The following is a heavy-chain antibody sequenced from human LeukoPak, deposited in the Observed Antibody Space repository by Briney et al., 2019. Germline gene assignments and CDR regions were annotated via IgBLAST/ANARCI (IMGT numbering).Heavy chain of an antibody. D-gene: IGHD2-2*01. CDR1: GFTVSSNY. CDR2: IYSGGDR. J-gene: IGHJ3*02. CDR3: ATRYCSSASCYYRGAFDI. V-gene: IGHV3-66*02. Sequence: PGGSLRLSCAASGFTVSSNYMSWVRQAPGKGLEWVSLIYSGGDRYYADSVKGRFTISGDNSKNTLYLQMDSLRPEDTAVYYCATRYCSSASCYYRGAFDIWGQGTMVTVSS.